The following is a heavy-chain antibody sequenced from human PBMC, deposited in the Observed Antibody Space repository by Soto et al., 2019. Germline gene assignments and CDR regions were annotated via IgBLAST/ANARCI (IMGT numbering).Heavy chain of an antibody. CDR3: VRRHVSATGIDWFDP. CDR2: INAANGDT. Sequence: ASVKVSCKASGYTFTSYGIHWVRQAPGQRLEWMGWINAANGDTKYSPKLQGRVTITRDTSASTAYMELSRLRSEDTAVYYCVRRHVSATGIDWFDPWGQGTLVTVSS. J-gene: IGHJ5*02. CDR1: GYTFTSYG. V-gene: IGHV1-3*01. D-gene: IGHD6-13*01.